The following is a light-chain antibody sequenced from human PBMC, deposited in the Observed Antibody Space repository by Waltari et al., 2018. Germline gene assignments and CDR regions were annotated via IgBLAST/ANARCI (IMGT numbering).Light chain of an antibody. CDR2: KDT. CDR1: VLAKKY. V-gene: IGLV3-27*01. CDR3: YSAADSNLRV. Sequence: SYELTQPSSVSVSPGKTARITCSGDVLAKKYARWFQQKPGQAPVLVIYKDTERPSGIPERISGSSSGTTVTLTISGAQVEDEADYYCYSAADSNLRVFGGGTRLTVL. J-gene: IGLJ2*01.